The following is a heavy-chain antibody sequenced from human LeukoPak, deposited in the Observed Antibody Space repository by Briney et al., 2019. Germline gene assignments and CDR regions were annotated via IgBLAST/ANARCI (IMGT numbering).Heavy chain of an antibody. CDR2: IRYDGSNK. CDR1: GFTFSSYG. V-gene: IGHV3-30*02. CDR3: AKALPSDYGDYGSHYYYYYYMDV. D-gene: IGHD4-17*01. J-gene: IGHJ6*03. Sequence: PGGSLRLSCAASGFTFSSYGMHWVRQAPGKGLEWVAFIRYDGSNKYYADSVKGRSTISRDNSKNTLYLQMNSLRAEDTAVYYCAKALPSDYGDYGSHYYYYYYMDVWGKGTTVTISS.